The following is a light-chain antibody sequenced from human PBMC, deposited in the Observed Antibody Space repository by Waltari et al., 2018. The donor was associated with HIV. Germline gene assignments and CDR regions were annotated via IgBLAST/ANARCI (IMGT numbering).Light chain of an antibody. V-gene: IGKV3-15*01. J-gene: IGKJ3*01. CDR2: DAS. CDR1: QSVRNR. CDR3: QAFGGT. Sequence: VMTQSPATLSVSPGQRATLSCGASQSVRNRLAWYQQRPGQSPRLLIYDASTGATGVPDRFSASGSGTEFTLTITSLQSEDFALYYCQAFGGTFGPGTRV.